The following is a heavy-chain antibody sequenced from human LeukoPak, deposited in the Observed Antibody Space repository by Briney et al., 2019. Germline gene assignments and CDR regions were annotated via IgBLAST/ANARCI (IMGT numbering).Heavy chain of an antibody. D-gene: IGHD3-22*01. CDR3: ARDASYYDSSGYSFFDI. CDR2: IYYSGST. V-gene: IGHV4-59*01. J-gene: IGHJ3*02. Sequence: SETLSLTCTVSGGSISSYYWSWIRQPRGKGLEWIGYIYYSGSTNYNPSLKSRVTISVDTSKNQFSLKLSSVTAADTAVYYCARDASYYDSSGYSFFDIWGQGTMVTVSS. CDR1: GGSISSYY.